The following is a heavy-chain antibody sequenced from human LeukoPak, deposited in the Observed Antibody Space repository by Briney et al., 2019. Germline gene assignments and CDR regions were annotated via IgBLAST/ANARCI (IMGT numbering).Heavy chain of an antibody. CDR2: INPNSGGT. CDR1: GYTFTGYY. J-gene: IGHJ4*02. CDR3: ARGLQDIWFGELLPITLDY. V-gene: IGHV1-2*02. Sequence: ASVKVSCKASGYTFTGYYMHWVRQAPGQGLEWMGWINPNSGGTNYAQKFQSGVTMTRDTSISTAYMELSRLRSDDTAVYYCARGLQDIWFGELLPITLDYWGQGTLVTVSS. D-gene: IGHD3-10*01.